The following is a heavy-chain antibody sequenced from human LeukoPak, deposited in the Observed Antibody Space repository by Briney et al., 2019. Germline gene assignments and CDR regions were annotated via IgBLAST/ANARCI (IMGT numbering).Heavy chain of an antibody. V-gene: IGHV1-8*03. J-gene: IGHJ4*02. Sequence: ASVKVSCKASGYTFITYDINWIRQASGQGLEWMGWMNPKSGNSGYGQRFQGRVTFTRNTSISTAYMELSSLRSDDTAVYYCARGSGGAGLMWRYFDFWGQGTLVTVSS. CDR2: MNPKSGNS. D-gene: IGHD1-26*01. CDR3: ARGSGGAGLMWRYFDF. CDR1: GYTFITYD.